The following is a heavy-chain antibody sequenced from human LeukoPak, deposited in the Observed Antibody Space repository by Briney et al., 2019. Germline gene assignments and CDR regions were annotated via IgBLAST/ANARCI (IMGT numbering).Heavy chain of an antibody. J-gene: IGHJ4*02. V-gene: IGHV3-21*01. CDR3: AREKSTTVADTFDY. CDR2: ISSSSSYI. Sequence: GRSLRLSCAASGFTFSSYSMNWVRQAPGKGLEWVSSISSSSSYIYYADSVKGRFTISRDNAKNSLYLQMNSLRAEDTAVYYCAREKSTTVADTFDYWGQGTLVTVSS. D-gene: IGHD6-19*01. CDR1: GFTFSSYS.